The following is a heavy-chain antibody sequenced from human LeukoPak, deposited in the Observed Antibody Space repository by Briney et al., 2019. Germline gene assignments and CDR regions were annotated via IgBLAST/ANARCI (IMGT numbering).Heavy chain of an antibody. V-gene: IGHV1-46*01. D-gene: IGHD6-6*01. Sequence: ASVKVSCKASGYTSTAYFMYWVRQTPGQGLERMGKINPNSGSTTYAQRFQGRVTMTRDTSTSTVYMELSSLKAEDTAVYYCAREQVAARRSFDYWGQGTLVTVSS. CDR1: GYTSTAYF. CDR3: AREQVAARRSFDY. J-gene: IGHJ4*02. CDR2: INPNSGST.